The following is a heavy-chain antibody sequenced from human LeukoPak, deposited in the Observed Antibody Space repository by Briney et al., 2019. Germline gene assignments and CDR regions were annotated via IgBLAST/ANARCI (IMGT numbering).Heavy chain of an antibody. CDR1: GYTFASYG. V-gene: IGHV1-18*01. CDR3: ATSEAGGVGATRGAFDI. J-gene: IGHJ3*02. Sequence: GASVKVSCKASGYTFASYGLSWVRQAPGQGLEWLGWISPFNGATNYAQKFQGTLTMTTDTSTSTAYLDLRSLRSDDTAVYYCATSEAGGVGATRGAFDIWGQGTMVTVSS. CDR2: ISPFNGAT. D-gene: IGHD1-26*01.